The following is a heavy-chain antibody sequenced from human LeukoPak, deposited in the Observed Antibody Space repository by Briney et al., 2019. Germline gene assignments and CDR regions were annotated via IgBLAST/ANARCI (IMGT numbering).Heavy chain of an antibody. D-gene: IGHD3-9*01. J-gene: IGHJ4*02. V-gene: IGHV3-43*01. CDR2: ITRDAYST. CDR3: ATEKWRYFDN. CDR1: GFTFDEYT. Sequence: GGSLRLSCAASGFTFDEYTMHWVRQAPGKGLDWVSLITRDAYSTYYADSVKGRFTIPRDNIKNSLYLQMNNLRPEDTALYYCATEKWRYFDNWGRGTLVTVSS.